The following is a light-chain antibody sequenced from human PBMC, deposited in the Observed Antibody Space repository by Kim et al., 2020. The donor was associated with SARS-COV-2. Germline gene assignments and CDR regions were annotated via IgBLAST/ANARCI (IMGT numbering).Light chain of an antibody. Sequence: DIQMTQSPSTLSASVGDRVTITCRASQSISSWLAWYQQKPGKAPKLLIYDASSWESGVPSRFSGSGSGTEFTLTISSLQPDDFATYYCQQYNSYPGTFGQGTKVDIK. V-gene: IGKV1-5*01. CDR3: QQYNSYPGT. CDR2: DAS. CDR1: QSISSW. J-gene: IGKJ1*01.